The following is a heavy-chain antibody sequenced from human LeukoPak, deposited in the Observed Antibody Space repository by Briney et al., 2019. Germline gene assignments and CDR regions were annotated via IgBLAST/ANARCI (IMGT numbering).Heavy chain of an antibody. CDR1: GFTFDDYA. CDR2: ISWNSGSI. CDR3: AKDPVAAAGPAFDI. Sequence: GGSLRLSCAASGFTFDDYAMHWVRQAPGKGLEWVSGISWNSGSIGYADSVKGRFTISRDNAKNSLYLQMNSLRAEDMALYYCAKDPVAAAGPAFDIWGQGTMVTVSS. D-gene: IGHD6-13*01. J-gene: IGHJ3*02. V-gene: IGHV3-9*03.